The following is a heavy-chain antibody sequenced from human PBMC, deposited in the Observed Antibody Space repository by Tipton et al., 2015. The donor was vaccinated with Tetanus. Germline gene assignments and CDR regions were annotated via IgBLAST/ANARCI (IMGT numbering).Heavy chain of an antibody. CDR2: IYPGDSDA. V-gene: IGHV5-51*01. J-gene: IGHJ4*02. CDR3: ARHTSGSYHAPFDY. D-gene: IGHD1-26*01. Sequence: QLVQSGAEVKKPGESLKISCKVSGHNSRSYWVSWVRQMPGKGLEWMGIIYPGDSDATYNPSFEGQVTISADKSISTAYLQWTSLKPSDSAMYYCARHTSGSYHAPFDYWGQGTLVTVSS. CDR1: GHNSRSYW.